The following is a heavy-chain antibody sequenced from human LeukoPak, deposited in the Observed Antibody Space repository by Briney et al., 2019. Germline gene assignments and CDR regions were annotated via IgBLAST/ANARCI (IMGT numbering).Heavy chain of an antibody. V-gene: IGHV4-39*01. D-gene: IGHD2-2*01. CDR3: ARQLRYCSSTSCLNY. CDR1: GDSINSSSYY. Sequence: SETLSLTCTVSGDSINSSSYYWGWIRQPPGKGLEWIVSIYFSGSTYYNPSLKSRVTISVDTSKNQFSLKLSSVTAADTAVYYCARQLRYCSSTSCLNYWGQGTLVTVSS. CDR2: IYFSGST. J-gene: IGHJ4*02.